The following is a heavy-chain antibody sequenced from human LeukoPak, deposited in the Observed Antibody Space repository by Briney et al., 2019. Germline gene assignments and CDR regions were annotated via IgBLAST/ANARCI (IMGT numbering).Heavy chain of an antibody. CDR1: VGSMRSYY. Sequence: SETLSLTCTVSVGSMRSYYWSWIRQPPGKGLEWLGYVYYSGSTNYNPSLKSRVTISLGMSKNQFSLKLSSVTAADTAVYYCARHGSGTSLALDPWGQGTLVTVSS. D-gene: IGHD3-10*01. J-gene: IGHJ5*02. CDR3: ARHGSGTSLALDP. CDR2: VYYSGST. V-gene: IGHV4-59*08.